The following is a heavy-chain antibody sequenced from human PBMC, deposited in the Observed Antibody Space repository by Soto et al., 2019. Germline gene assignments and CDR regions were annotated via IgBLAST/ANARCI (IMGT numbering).Heavy chain of an antibody. V-gene: IGHV6-1*01. Sequence: QSQTLSLTCAISGDSVSSNSAAWNWIRQSPSRGLEWLGRTYYRSKWYNDYAVSVKSRITINPDTSKNQFSLQLNSVTPEDTAVYYCARDKYCSGGSCYSGYYYYYMDVWGKGTTVTVSS. J-gene: IGHJ6*03. CDR1: GDSVSSNSAA. CDR2: TYYRSKWYN. CDR3: ARDKYCSGGSCYSGYYYYYMDV. D-gene: IGHD2-15*01.